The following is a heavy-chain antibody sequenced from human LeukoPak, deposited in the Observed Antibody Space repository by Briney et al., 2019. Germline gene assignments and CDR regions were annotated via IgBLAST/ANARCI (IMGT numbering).Heavy chain of an antibody. V-gene: IGHV4-34*01. CDR1: GGSFRGYY. CDR3: ARDQMGYGDSLYYYYYMDV. CDR2: INHSGIT. Sequence: SETLSLTCAVYGGSFRGYYWSWIRQPPGEGLEWIGEINHSGITNRTPSLKSRVTISVDASKNQFSLNLRSVTAADTAVYYCARDQMGYGDSLYYYYYMDVWGKGTTVTVSS. D-gene: IGHD4-17*01. J-gene: IGHJ6*03.